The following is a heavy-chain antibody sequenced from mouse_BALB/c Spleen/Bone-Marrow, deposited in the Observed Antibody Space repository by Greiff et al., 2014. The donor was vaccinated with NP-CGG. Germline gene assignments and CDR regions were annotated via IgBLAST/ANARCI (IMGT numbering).Heavy chain of an antibody. Sequence: VQLQQSGPDLVKPSQSLSLTCTVPGYSIPRVYSWHWIRHFPGNKLEWLGYIPYSGSTNYNPSLKSRISITRDTSKNQFFLQLNSVTTEDTATYYCARREGNHAAWFAYWGQGTLVTVSA. J-gene: IGHJ3*01. V-gene: IGHV3-1*02. CDR2: IPYSGST. CDR3: ARREGNHAAWFAY. D-gene: IGHD2-1*01. CDR1: GYSIPRVYS.